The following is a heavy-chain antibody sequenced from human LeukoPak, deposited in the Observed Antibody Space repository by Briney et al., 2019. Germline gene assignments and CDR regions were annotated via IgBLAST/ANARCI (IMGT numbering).Heavy chain of an antibody. CDR1: GYSFTSYW. D-gene: IGHD2-2*01. V-gene: IGHV5-51*01. CDR2: IYPGDSDT. Sequence: GESLKISCKGSGYSFTSYWIGWVRQMPGKDLEWMGVIYPGDSDTRYSPSFQGQVTISADKSISTAYLQWSSLKASDTAMYYRANSSTSLWGYYYYYMDVWGKGTTVTVSS. CDR3: ANSSTSLWGYYYYYMDV. J-gene: IGHJ6*03.